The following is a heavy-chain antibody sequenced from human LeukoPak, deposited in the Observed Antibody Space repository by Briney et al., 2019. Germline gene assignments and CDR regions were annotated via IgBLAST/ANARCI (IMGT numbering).Heavy chain of an antibody. CDR2: ISYDGSNK. CDR3: ARRTMVRGVPPDY. J-gene: IGHJ4*02. V-gene: IGHV3-30-3*01. D-gene: IGHD3-10*01. Sequence: PGGSLRLSCAASGFTFSSYAMHWVRQAPGKGLEWVAVISYDGSNKYYADSVKGRFTISRDNSKNTLHLQMNSLRAEDTAVYYCARRTMVRGVPPDYWGQGTLVTVSS. CDR1: GFTFSSYA.